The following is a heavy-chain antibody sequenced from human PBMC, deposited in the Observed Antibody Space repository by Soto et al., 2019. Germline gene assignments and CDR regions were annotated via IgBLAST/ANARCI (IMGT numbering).Heavy chain of an antibody. CDR3: AKHSEYQLLSWFDP. CDR2: ISAGGGNT. J-gene: IGHJ5*02. CDR1: GFSFTTNP. Sequence: EVQLLESGGGLLQSGGSRRLSWAASGFSFTTNPMSWVRKVPGRGLEGVSGISAGGGNTFYADSVRGRFTTSRDNSKNTLYLEIYSLRAEDTALYYCAKHSEYQLLSWFDPWGQGTPVTVSS. D-gene: IGHD2-2*01. V-gene: IGHV3-23*01.